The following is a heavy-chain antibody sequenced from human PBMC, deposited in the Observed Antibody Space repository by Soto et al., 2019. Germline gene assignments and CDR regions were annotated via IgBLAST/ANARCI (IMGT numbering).Heavy chain of an antibody. J-gene: IGHJ4*02. CDR3: ATGIVGAPDY. Sequence: PGESLKISCQGSGYNFAGYWIAWVRQMPGKGLELMGIIYPSDSDTRYRPSFQGQVTISADKSISSAYLQWSSLRASDTAMYYCATGIVGAPDYWGQGTLVTVSS. D-gene: IGHD1-26*01. V-gene: IGHV5-51*01. CDR1: GYNFAGYW. CDR2: IYPSDSDT.